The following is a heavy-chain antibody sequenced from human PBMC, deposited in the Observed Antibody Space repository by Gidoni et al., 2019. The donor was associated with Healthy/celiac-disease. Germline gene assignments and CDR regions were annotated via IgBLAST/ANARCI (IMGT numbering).Heavy chain of an antibody. D-gene: IGHD4-4*01. J-gene: IGHJ6*03. CDR2: INTNTGNP. Sequence: VKVSCQASVYTFTSYAMHWVRQAPGHGLEWMGWINTNTGNPTYAQGFTGRFVFSLDTSVSTAYLQISSLKDEATAVYYCARVGYSNYFYYYYDMDVWGKGTTVTVSS. CDR3: ARVGYSNYFYYYYDMDV. CDR1: VYTFTSYA. V-gene: IGHV7-4-1*02.